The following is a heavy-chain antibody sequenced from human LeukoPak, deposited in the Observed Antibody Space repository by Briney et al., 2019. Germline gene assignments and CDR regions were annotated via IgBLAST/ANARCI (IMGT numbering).Heavy chain of an antibody. Sequence: GGSLRPSCAASGFTFDDYAMHWVRQAPGKGLEWVSGISWNSGSIGYADSVKGRFTISRDNAKNSLYLQMNSLRAEDTALYYCAKDKGPYGDYYFDYWGQGTLVTVSS. CDR3: AKDKGPYGDYYFDY. J-gene: IGHJ4*02. D-gene: IGHD4-17*01. V-gene: IGHV3-9*01. CDR1: GFTFDDYA. CDR2: ISWNSGSI.